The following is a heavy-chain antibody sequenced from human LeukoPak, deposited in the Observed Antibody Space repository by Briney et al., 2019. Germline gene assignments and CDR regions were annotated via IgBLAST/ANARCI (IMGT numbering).Heavy chain of an antibody. Sequence: GGSLRLSCAAAGFTFSSYALHWVRQAPGKGLEWVAVISYDGSNKYYADSVKGRFTISRDNSKNTLYLQMNSLRAEDTAVYYCAREGPYSPINAFDTWGQGTMVTVSS. D-gene: IGHD2-21*01. CDR1: GFTFSSYA. V-gene: IGHV3-30-3*01. J-gene: IGHJ3*02. CDR2: ISYDGSNK. CDR3: AREGPYSPINAFDT.